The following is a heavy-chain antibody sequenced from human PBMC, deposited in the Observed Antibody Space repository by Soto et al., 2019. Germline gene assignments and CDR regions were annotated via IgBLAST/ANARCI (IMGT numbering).Heavy chain of an antibody. CDR1: GFTFKNYG. Sequence: QVQLVESGGGVVQPGTSLRLSCAASGFTFKNYGMHWVRQAPGKGLEWVAIVYYDGSNQYYADSLKGRFTISRDNSKNTLYLQMNSLRVDDTAMYYCARDLSDYWGQGTLVTVSS. V-gene: IGHV3-33*01. CDR2: VYYDGSNQ. J-gene: IGHJ4*02. CDR3: ARDLSDY.